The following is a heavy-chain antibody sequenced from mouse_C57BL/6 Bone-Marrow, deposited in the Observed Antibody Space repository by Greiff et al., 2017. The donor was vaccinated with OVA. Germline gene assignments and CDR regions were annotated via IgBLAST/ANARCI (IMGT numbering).Heavy chain of an antibody. CDR2: IYPGSGNT. J-gene: IGHJ2*01. V-gene: IGHV1-76*01. D-gene: IGHD1-1*02. Sequence: VMLVESGAELVRPGASVKLSCKASGYTFTDYYINWVKQRPGQGLEWIARIYPGSGNTYYNEKFKGKATLTAEKSSSTAYMQLSSLTSEDSAVYFCARDYGSFDYWGQGTTLTVSS. CDR3: ARDYGSFDY. CDR1: GYTFTDYY.